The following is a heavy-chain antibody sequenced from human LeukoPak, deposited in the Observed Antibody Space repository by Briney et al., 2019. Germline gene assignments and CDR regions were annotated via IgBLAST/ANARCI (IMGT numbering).Heavy chain of an antibody. CDR3: ARATSIAAAGIYYYGMDV. CDR2: IYHSGST. D-gene: IGHD6-13*01. Sequence: SQTMSLTCAVYGGSISSGGYSWNWIRQPPGKGLEGIGYIYHSGSTYYNPSLKSRVTVSVDRSKNQFSLKLSSVTAADTAVYYCARATSIAAAGIYYYGMDVWGQGTTVTVSS. CDR1: GGSISSGGYS. J-gene: IGHJ6*02. V-gene: IGHV4-30-2*01.